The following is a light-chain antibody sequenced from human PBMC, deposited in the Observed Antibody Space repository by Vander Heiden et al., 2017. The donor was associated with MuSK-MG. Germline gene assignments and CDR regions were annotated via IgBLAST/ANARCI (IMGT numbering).Light chain of an antibody. Sequence: DIQMTQSPSSLSASVGDRVTITCRAGQNINIHLNWYQQKPGKAPNLLIYAASNLQGGVPSRFSGSGSGTDFTLTISRLQPEDFATYYCQQSDSTPWTFGQGTKVEIK. CDR2: AAS. J-gene: IGKJ1*01. V-gene: IGKV1-39*01. CDR1: QNINIH. CDR3: QQSDSTPWT.